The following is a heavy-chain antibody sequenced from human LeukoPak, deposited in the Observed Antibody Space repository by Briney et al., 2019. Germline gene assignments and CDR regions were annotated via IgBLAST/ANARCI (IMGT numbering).Heavy chain of an antibody. V-gene: IGHV4-34*01. CDR3: ARGSTVAGNFDY. D-gene: IGHD6-19*01. CDR1: GGSFSGYY. Sequence: SEALSLTCAVYGGSFSGYYWSWIRQPPGKGLEWIGEINHSGSTNYNPSLKSRVTISVDTSKNQFSQKLSSVTAADTAVYYCARGSTVAGNFDYWGQGTLVTVSS. CDR2: INHSGST. J-gene: IGHJ4*02.